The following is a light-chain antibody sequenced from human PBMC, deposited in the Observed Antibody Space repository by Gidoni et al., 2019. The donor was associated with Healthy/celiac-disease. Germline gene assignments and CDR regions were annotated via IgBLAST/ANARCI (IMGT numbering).Light chain of an antibody. CDR3: QQSYSTPLT. CDR2: AAS. Sequence: DIQMTQSPSSLSASVGDRVTITCRASQSISSYLNWYQQKPGKAPKLLIYAASSLQSGVPSRFSGSGSGTDFTLTISSLRPEDFATYYCQQSYSTPLTFXPXTKVDIK. V-gene: IGKV1-39*01. J-gene: IGKJ3*01. CDR1: QSISSY.